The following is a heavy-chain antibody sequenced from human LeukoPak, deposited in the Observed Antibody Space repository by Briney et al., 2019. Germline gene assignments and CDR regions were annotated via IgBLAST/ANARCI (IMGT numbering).Heavy chain of an antibody. D-gene: IGHD7-27*01. Sequence: PGGSLRLSCAVSGFTFSDYYMDWVRQAPGKGLEGVARIRNKGKDYTTQYAASVKGRFTISRDDSKNSLYLQMNSMKTEDTAVYYCVRTGVSSAVPTSQADFHGMDVWGKGTTVTASS. CDR1: GFTFSDYY. J-gene: IGHJ6*04. CDR3: VRTGVSSAVPTSQADFHGMDV. V-gene: IGHV3-72*01. CDR2: IRNKGKDYTT.